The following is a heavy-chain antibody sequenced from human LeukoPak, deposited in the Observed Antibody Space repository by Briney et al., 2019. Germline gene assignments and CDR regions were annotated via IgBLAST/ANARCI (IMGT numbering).Heavy chain of an antibody. J-gene: IGHJ6*03. CDR1: GGTFSSYA. D-gene: IGHD2-21*02. Sequence: ASVKVSCKASGGTFSSYAISWVRQAPGQGLEWMGGIIPIFGTANYAQKFQGRVTITADKSTSTAYMGLSSLRSEDTAVYYCARAPLQLRGGDDGHYYYYYMDVWGKGTTVTVSS. CDR3: ARAPLQLRGGDDGHYYYYYMDV. CDR2: IIPIFGTA. V-gene: IGHV1-69*06.